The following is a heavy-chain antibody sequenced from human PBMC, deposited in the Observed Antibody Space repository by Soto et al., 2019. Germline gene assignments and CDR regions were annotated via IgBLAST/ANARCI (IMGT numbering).Heavy chain of an antibody. Sequence: SETLSLTCIVSGGSIISTTDYWSWIRQSPEKGLEWIGSIYYSGSTYYNPSLKSRVTLSADTSRNQFYLRLSSVTAADTGVYYCSGGWNWFHPWGQGPLVTVSS. CDR2: IYYSGST. CDR3: SGGWNWFHP. D-gene: IGHD2-15*01. CDR1: GGSIISTTDY. V-gene: IGHV4-39*01. J-gene: IGHJ5*02.